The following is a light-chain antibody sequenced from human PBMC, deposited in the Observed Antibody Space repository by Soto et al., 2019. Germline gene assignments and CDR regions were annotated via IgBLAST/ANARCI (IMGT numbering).Light chain of an antibody. J-gene: IGKJ4*01. V-gene: IGKV1D-13*01. Sequence: IQITKCPSPLTASPGDRVTITCRASQSISSYLDWYQQKPGKAPKLLIYDASSLQSGVPSRFSGSGSGTEFTLTISSLQPEDFATYYCQQYDNHPLTFGGGTKVDIK. CDR3: QQYDNHPLT. CDR1: QSISSY. CDR2: DAS.